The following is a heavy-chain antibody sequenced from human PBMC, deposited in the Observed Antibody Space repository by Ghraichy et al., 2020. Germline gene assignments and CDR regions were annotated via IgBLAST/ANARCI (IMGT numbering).Heavy chain of an antibody. V-gene: IGHV6-1*01. Sequence: SQTLSLTCAISGDRVSSNSAAWNWIRPSPSRGLEWLGRTYYRSQWYSDYGVSVRGRITINPDTSKNQFSLQLNSVTPEDMAVYYCARYTNAWYLDYWGQGTLVTVSS. CDR2: TYYRSQWYS. CDR1: GDRVSSNSAA. CDR3: ARYTNAWYLDY. D-gene: IGHD6-19*01. J-gene: IGHJ4*02.